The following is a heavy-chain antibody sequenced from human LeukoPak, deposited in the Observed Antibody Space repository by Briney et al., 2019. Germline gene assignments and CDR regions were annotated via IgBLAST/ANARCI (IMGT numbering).Heavy chain of an antibody. CDR3: ARERYSGSYTY. D-gene: IGHD1-26*01. Sequence: GGSLRLSCAASGLTFSNYAMNWVRQASGKGLEWVSGITDSGRKTYYADSVKGRFSISRDNSKNTVYLQMSDLRAEDTAVYYCARERYSGSYTYWGQGTLVTVSS. V-gene: IGHV3-23*01. CDR2: ITDSGRKT. CDR1: GLTFSNYA. J-gene: IGHJ4*02.